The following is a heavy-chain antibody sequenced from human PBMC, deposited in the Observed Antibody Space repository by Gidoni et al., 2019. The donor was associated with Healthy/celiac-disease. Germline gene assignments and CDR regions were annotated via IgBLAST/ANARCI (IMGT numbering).Heavy chain of an antibody. CDR2: IIPILGIA. V-gene: IGHV1-69*04. Sequence: QVQLVQSGAEVKKPGSSVKVSCKASGGTFSSYAISWVRQAPGQGLEWMGRIIPILGIANYAQKFQGRVTITADKSTSTAYMELSSLRSEDTAVYYCARDLRDPTGTTFGWFDPWGQGTLVTVSS. J-gene: IGHJ5*02. D-gene: IGHD1-1*01. CDR3: ARDLRDPTGTTFGWFDP. CDR1: GGTFSSYA.